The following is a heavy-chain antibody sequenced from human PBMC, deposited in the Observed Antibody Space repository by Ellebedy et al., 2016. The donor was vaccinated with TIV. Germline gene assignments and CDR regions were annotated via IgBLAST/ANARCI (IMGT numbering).Heavy chain of an antibody. CDR3: ATGNPYGSGSTSYGWGFDP. Sequence: AASVKVSCKASGYTFTSYAMHWVRQAPGQRLEWMGWINAGNGNTKYSQKFQGRVTITRDTSASTAYMELSSLRSEDTAVYYCATGNPYGSGSTSYGWGFDPWGQGTLVTVSS. CDR1: GYTFTSYA. CDR2: INAGNGNT. J-gene: IGHJ5*02. D-gene: IGHD3-10*01. V-gene: IGHV1-3*01.